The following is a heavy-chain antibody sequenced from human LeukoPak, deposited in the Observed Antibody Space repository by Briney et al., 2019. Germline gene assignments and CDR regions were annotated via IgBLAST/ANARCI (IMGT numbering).Heavy chain of an antibody. D-gene: IGHD7-27*01. CDR2: IYSGGNT. V-gene: IGHV3-53*01. CDR1: GFTVSSNS. J-gene: IGHJ4*02. Sequence: GGSLRLSCTVSGFTVSSNSWSWVRQAPGKGLEWVSFIYSGGNTHYSDSVKGRFTISRDDSKNTLSLQMNSLRVEDTAVYYCARDLAWGAFDYWGQGTLVTVSS. CDR3: ARDLAWGAFDY.